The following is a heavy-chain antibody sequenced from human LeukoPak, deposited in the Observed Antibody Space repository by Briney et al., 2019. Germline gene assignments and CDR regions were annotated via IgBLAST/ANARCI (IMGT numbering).Heavy chain of an antibody. CDR3: ARDTRGDNWFDP. CDR2: IRQDGGEI. V-gene: IGHV3-7*01. J-gene: IGHJ5*02. CDR1: GFTFSRSW. D-gene: IGHD1-1*01. Sequence: GGSPRLSCAASGFTFSRSWMSWVRQAPGKGLEWVATIRQDGGEIFYVDSAKGRFTISRDNAKNSLYLQMNSLRAEDTAVYYCARDTRGDNWFDPWGQGTLVTVSS.